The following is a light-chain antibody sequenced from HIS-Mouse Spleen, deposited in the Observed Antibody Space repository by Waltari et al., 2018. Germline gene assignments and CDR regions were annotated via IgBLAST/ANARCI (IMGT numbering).Light chain of an antibody. Sequence: IVMTQSPDSLVVSLVERATITCTSSESVLYSSNNNNYLAWYQHKPGQPPKLLIYWASTRESGVPDRFSGSGSGTDFTLTISSLQAEDVAVYYCQQYYSTPLTFGGGTKVEIK. J-gene: IGKJ4*01. CDR3: QQYYSTPLT. CDR1: ESVLYSSNNNNY. V-gene: IGKV4-1*01. CDR2: WAS.